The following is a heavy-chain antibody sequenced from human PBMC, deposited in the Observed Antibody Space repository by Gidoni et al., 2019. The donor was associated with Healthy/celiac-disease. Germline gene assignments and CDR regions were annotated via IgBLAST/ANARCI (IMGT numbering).Heavy chain of an antibody. CDR1: GGSISSSSYY. V-gene: IGHV4-39*01. Sequence: QLQLQESGPGLVKPSETLSLTCTVSGGSISSSSYYWGWIRQPPGKGLEWIGSIYYSGSTYYNPSLKSRVTISVDTSKNQFSLKLSSVTAADTAVYYCARQGHRHHFDPWGQGTLVTVSS. CDR2: IYYSGST. J-gene: IGHJ5*02. CDR3: ARQGHRHHFDP.